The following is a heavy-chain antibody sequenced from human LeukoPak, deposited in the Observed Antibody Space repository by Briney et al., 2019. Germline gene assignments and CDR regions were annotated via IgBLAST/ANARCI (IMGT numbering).Heavy chain of an antibody. J-gene: IGHJ3*02. D-gene: IGHD2-2*01. CDR3: ARTRVVPAAMFTSGAFDI. V-gene: IGHV1-69*04. CDR1: GVTFSSYA. Sequence: ASVKVSCKASGVTFSSYAISWVRQAPGQGLEWMGRIIPILGIANYAQKFQGRVTITADKSTSTAYMELSSLRSEDTAVYYCARTRVVPAAMFTSGAFDIWGQGTMVTVSS. CDR2: IIPILGIA.